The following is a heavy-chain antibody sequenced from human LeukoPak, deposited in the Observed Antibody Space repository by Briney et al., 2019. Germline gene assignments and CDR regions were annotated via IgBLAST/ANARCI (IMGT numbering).Heavy chain of an antibody. V-gene: IGHV3-21*01. CDR3: ARDPSGWYSWFQGDFDY. D-gene: IGHD6-19*01. CDR2: ISSSSSYI. Sequence: GRSLRLSCAASGFTFSSYSMNCVREARGKGLEWVSSISSSSSYIYYADSVKGRFTISRDNAKNSLYLQMNSLRAEDTAVYYCARDPSGWYSWFQGDFDYWGQGTLVTVSS. CDR1: GFTFSSYS. J-gene: IGHJ4*02.